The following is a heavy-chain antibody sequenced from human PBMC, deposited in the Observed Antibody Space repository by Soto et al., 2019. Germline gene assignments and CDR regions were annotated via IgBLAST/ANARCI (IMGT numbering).Heavy chain of an antibody. CDR2: ITPVFGTA. J-gene: IGHJ5*02. CDR3: ARSLEGTTVTKWFDP. CDR1: ADTFNSYS. V-gene: IGHV1-69*01. D-gene: IGHD4-17*01. Sequence: QVQLVQSGAEVKKPGSSVKVSCKASADTFNSYSLSWLRQAPGQRLEWMGGITPVFGTADYAQSFEDRLMITADDYTSTVYMELSSLISDDTAVYYCARSLEGTTVTKWFDPWGQGALVTVSS.